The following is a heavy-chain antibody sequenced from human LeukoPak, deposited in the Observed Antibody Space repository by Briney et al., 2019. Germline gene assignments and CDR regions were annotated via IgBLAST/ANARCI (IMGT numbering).Heavy chain of an antibody. Sequence: GGALRLSCAASGFTLCSYAMSWGRQAPGEGLEWVSAICGSGGSIYYVESVRGRFTISRENSKNTLYLQINIVREASTPVCYCAKEIETDDSIFDYWGRGTLVTVSS. CDR2: ICGSGGSI. J-gene: IGHJ4*02. D-gene: IGHD3-22*01. CDR3: AKEIETDDSIFDY. CDR1: GFTLCSYA. V-gene: IGHV3-23*01.